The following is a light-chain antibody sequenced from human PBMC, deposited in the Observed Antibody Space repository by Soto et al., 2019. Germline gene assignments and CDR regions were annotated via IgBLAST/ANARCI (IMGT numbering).Light chain of an antibody. Sequence: EVVLTQSPATLSLSPGERATLSCRASQTLANYLAWYQQRPGQAPRLLISDASNRATGIPARFSGSGSGTDFTLTISSLDPEDAAVYYCQQRSASYTFGQGTTLEIK. CDR2: DAS. CDR3: QQRSASYT. J-gene: IGKJ2*01. CDR1: QTLANY. V-gene: IGKV3-11*01.